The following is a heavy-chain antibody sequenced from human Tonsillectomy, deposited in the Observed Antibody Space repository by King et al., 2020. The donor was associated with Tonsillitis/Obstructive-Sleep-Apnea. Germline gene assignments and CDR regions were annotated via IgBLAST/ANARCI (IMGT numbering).Heavy chain of an antibody. D-gene: IGHD2-2*01. J-gene: IGHJ6*03. Sequence: VQLVESGGGLVKPGGSLRLSCAASGFTFSNAWMSWVRQAPGKGLEWVGRIKSKTDGGTTDYAAPVKGRFTISRDDSKNTLYLKMNSLKTEDTAVYYCATDHSRYCSSASCYLDYYYYMDVWGKGTTVTVSS. CDR1: GFTFSNAW. CDR3: ATDHSRYCSSASCYLDYYYYMDV. V-gene: IGHV3-15*01. CDR2: IKSKTDGGTT.